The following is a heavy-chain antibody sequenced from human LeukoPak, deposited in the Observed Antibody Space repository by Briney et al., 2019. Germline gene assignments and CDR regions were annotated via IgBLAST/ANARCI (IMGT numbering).Heavy chain of an antibody. D-gene: IGHD6-19*01. Sequence: GGSLRLSCTASGLTFSSYSMNWVRQAPGKGPEWVSYISSSGRTMYYAGSVPGRFTISRDNAKNSLYLQMNSLRAEDTAVYYCAGDRAPYSNGWYPLYWGQGTLVTVSS. CDR1: GLTFSSYS. CDR2: ISSSGRTM. J-gene: IGHJ4*02. V-gene: IGHV3-48*01. CDR3: AGDRAPYSNGWYPLY.